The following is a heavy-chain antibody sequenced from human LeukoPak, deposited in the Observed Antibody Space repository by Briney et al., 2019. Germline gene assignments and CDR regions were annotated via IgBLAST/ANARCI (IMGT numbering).Heavy chain of an antibody. CDR2: IRYDGSNK. V-gene: IGHV3-30*02. Sequence: GGSLGLSCAASGFIFSSYGMHWVRQAPGKGLEWVAFIRYDGSNKYYADSVKGRFTISRDNSKNTLYLQMNGLRAEDTAVYYCAKDPTYSGSYVDWGQGTLVTVSS. CDR1: GFIFSSYG. CDR3: AKDPTYSGSYVD. J-gene: IGHJ4*02. D-gene: IGHD1-26*01.